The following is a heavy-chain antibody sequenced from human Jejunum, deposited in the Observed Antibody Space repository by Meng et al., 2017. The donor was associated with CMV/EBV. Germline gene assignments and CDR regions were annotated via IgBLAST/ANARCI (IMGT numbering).Heavy chain of an antibody. D-gene: IGHD6-19*01. V-gene: IGHV3-74*01. CDR2: MNSGERST. Sequence: GLVLSGPWMQWVRQDPGRGLGWVSRMNSGERSTSYVDSVKGQFTIYRDNATHMLFLQMNSLRADDTAVYYCARELDSSGRQSDSFDIWGQGTLVTVSS. CDR3: ARELDSSGRQSDSFDI. CDR1: GLVLSGPW. J-gene: IGHJ3*02.